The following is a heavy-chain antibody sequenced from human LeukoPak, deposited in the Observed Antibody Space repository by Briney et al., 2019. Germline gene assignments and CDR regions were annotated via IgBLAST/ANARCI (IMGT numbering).Heavy chain of an antibody. Sequence: ASVKVSCKASGGTFSSYAISWVRQAPGQGLEWMGGIIPIFGTANYAQKFQGRVTITADESTSTAYMELSSLRSEDTAVYYCARGPPNLEWLLSGTFDYWGQGTLVTVSS. CDR2: IIPIFGTA. CDR1: GGTFSSYA. V-gene: IGHV1-69*13. D-gene: IGHD3-3*01. CDR3: ARGPPNLEWLLSGTFDY. J-gene: IGHJ4*02.